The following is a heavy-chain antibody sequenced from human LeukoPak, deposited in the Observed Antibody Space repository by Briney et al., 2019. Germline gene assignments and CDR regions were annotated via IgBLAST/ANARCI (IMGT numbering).Heavy chain of an antibody. CDR2: INAGNGNT. Sequence: GASVKVSCKASGYSFTSYAMHWVRQAPGQRLEWMGWINAGNGNTKCSQKFQGRVTITRDTSASTAYMELSSLRSEDTAVYYCARDFRYGDYVRPRYYFDYWGQGTLVTVSS. CDR3: ARDFRYGDYVRPRYYFDY. D-gene: IGHD4-17*01. V-gene: IGHV1-3*01. J-gene: IGHJ4*02. CDR1: GYSFTSYA.